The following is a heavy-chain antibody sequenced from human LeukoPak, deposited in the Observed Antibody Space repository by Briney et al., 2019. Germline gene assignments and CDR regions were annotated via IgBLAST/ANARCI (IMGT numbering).Heavy chain of an antibody. Sequence: ASVKVSCKVSGYTLTELSMHWVRQAPGKGLEWMGSFDPEDGETIYAQKFQGRVTMTEDTSTDTAYMELTSLRSEDTAVYYCARGDCSGGSCYGGFNWFDPWGQGTLVTVSS. D-gene: IGHD2-15*01. V-gene: IGHV1-24*01. J-gene: IGHJ5*02. CDR3: ARGDCSGGSCYGGFNWFDP. CDR1: GYTLTELS. CDR2: FDPEDGET.